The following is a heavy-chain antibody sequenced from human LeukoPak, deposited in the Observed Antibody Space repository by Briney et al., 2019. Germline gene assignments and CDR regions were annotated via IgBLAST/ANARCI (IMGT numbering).Heavy chain of an antibody. CDR3: ARSRVSSSWSEFDY. J-gene: IGHJ4*02. CDR1: GFTFDDYG. Sequence: PGGSLRLSCAASGFTFDDYGMSWVRQAPGQGLEWVSGIDWNGGSTGYADSVKGRFTISRDNAKNSLYLQMNSLRAEDTALYYCARSRVSSSWSEFDYWGQGTLVTVSS. D-gene: IGHD6-13*01. CDR2: IDWNGGST. V-gene: IGHV3-20*04.